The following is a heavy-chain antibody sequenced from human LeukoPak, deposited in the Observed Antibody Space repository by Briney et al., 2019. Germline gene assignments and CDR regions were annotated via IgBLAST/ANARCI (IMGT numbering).Heavy chain of an antibody. Sequence: SETLSLTCTVSGGSISSYYWSWIRQPPGKGLEWIGYIYYSGSTNYNPSLKSRVTISVDTSKNQFSLKLSSVTAADTAVYYCARRDTSSWYKDDAFDIWGQGTTVTVSS. V-gene: IGHV4-59*08. CDR2: IYYSGST. J-gene: IGHJ3*02. CDR1: GGSISSYY. CDR3: ARRDTSSWYKDDAFDI. D-gene: IGHD6-13*01.